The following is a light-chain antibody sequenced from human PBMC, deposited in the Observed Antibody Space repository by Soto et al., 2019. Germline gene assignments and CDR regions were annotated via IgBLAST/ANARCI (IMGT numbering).Light chain of an antibody. CDR2: DAS. Sequence: EIVLTQSPATLSLSPGERATLSCRASQSISSYLAWYQQKPGQAPRLLIYDASNRATGIPARFSGSGSETDFTLTISSLEPEDFAVYYCLQRSNWPRTFGQGTKLEIK. CDR3: LQRSNWPRT. CDR1: QSISSY. J-gene: IGKJ2*01. V-gene: IGKV3-11*01.